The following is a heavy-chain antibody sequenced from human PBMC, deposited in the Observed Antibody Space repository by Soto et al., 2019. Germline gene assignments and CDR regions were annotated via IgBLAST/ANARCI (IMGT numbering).Heavy chain of an antibody. V-gene: IGHV1-8*01. CDR3: ATRGYSSSWYYYYYYGMDV. Sequence: QVQLVQSGAEVKKPGASVKVSCKASGYTFTSYDINWVRQATGQGLEWMGWMNPNSGNTGYAQKFQGRVTMTRNTAISTAYMDLSLLTSEDTAVYYCATRGYSSSWYYYYYYGMDVWGQGTTVTVSS. J-gene: IGHJ6*02. CDR1: GYTFTSYD. CDR2: MNPNSGNT. D-gene: IGHD6-13*01.